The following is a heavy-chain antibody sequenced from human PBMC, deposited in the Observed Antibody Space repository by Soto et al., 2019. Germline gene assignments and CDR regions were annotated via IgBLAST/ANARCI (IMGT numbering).Heavy chain of an antibody. J-gene: IGHJ3*02. CDR1: GFIFDNYA. CDR3: ARDGTWIQLWLEGAFDI. D-gene: IGHD5-18*01. V-gene: IGHV3-9*01. CDR2: ISWNSGNV. Sequence: EVQLVESGGGLVQPGRSLRLSCAASGFIFDNYAMHWVRQAPGKGLEWVSGISWNSGNVGYADSVKGRFTISRDNAENSLYLQMNSLRDEDTAVYYCARDGTWIQLWLEGAFDIWGQGTMVTVSS.